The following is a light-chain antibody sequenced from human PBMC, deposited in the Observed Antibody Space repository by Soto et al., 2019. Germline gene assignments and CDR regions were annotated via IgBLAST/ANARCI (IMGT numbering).Light chain of an antibody. Sequence: DIQMTQSPSSLSASVGDRVTITCRASQSISTFLIWYQQKPGIAPKLLIYAASSLQSGVPSRFSGSGSGTDFTLTISSLQPEDSATYYCQQSYRIPRTFGQGTKVEIK. J-gene: IGKJ1*01. V-gene: IGKV1-39*01. CDR2: AAS. CDR3: QQSYRIPRT. CDR1: QSISTF.